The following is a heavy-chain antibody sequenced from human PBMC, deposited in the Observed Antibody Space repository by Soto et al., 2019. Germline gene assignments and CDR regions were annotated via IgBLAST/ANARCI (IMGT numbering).Heavy chain of an antibody. CDR2: IKEDGSEK. Sequence: EVQLVESGGGLVQPGGSQRLSCAATGFTFRAYWMSWVRQAPGKGLEWVANIKEDGSEKHYVDSVKGRFTISRDNAKNSLFLQRNSLRAEDTAVYYCARMGSGTYYYYYATDVWGQGTTVTVAS. V-gene: IGHV3-7*01. CDR1: GFTFRAYW. CDR3: ARMGSGTYYYYYATDV. D-gene: IGHD1-26*01. J-gene: IGHJ6*02.